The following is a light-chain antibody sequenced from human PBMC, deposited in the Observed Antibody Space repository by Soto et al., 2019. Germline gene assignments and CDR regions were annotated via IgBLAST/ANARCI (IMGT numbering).Light chain of an antibody. V-gene: IGKV1-6*01. J-gene: IGKJ1*01. CDR1: QGIRND. CDR2: AAS. CDR3: XQDYNYPWT. Sequence: AIQMTQSPSSLSASVGDRVTITCRASQGIRNDLGWYQQKPGKAPKLLIYAASSLQSGVPSRFSGSGSGTDFTLTISSLQPEDFAXYYXXQDYNYPWTFGQGTKVEIK.